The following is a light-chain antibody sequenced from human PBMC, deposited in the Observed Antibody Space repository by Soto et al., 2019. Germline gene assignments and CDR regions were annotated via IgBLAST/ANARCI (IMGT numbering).Light chain of an antibody. Sequence: QSALTQPASVSGSPGQSITISCTGTSSDVGGYNYVSWYQQHPGKAPKLMIYDVSNRPSGVSNRFSGSKSGTTASLTISGLQAEDEADYYCSSYTRSSTYVFGTGTKLTVL. CDR2: DVS. CDR1: SSDVGGYNY. J-gene: IGLJ1*01. V-gene: IGLV2-14*01. CDR3: SSYTRSSTYV.